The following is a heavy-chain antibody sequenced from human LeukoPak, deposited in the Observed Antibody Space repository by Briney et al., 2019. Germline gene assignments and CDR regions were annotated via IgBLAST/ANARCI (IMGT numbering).Heavy chain of an antibody. J-gene: IGHJ4*02. V-gene: IGHV1-8*03. Sequence: ASVKVSCKASGYTFTSYGINWVRQATGQGLEWMGWMNPNSGNTGYAQKFQGRVTITRNTSISTAYMELSSLRSEDTAVYYCASGTHPAYFDYWGQGTLVTVSS. CDR1: GYTFTSYG. CDR3: ASGTHPAYFDY. CDR2: MNPNSGNT.